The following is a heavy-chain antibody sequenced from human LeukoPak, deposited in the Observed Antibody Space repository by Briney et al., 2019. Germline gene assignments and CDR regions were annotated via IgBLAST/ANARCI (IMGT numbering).Heavy chain of an antibody. V-gene: IGHV3-53*01. CDR3: ARTSSGYDYYFDY. D-gene: IGHD5-12*01. Sequence: GSLRLSCAASGFTVSNNYMSWVRQAPGKGLEWVSVIYSGGNTDYADSVKGRFTISRDNSKNTLYLQMNSLRAEDTAVYYCARTSSGYDYYFDYWGQGTLVTVSS. CDR1: GFTVSNNY. CDR2: IYSGGNT. J-gene: IGHJ4*02.